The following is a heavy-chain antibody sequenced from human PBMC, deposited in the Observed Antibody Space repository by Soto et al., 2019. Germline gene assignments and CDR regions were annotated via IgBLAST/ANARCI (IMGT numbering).Heavy chain of an antibody. CDR3: ARDQTAAATVYYYYYMDV. Sequence: GGSLRLSCAASGFTFSSYSMNWVRQAPGKGLEWVSYISSSSSTIYYADSVKGRFTISRDNAKNSLYLQMNSLRAEDTAVYYCARDQTAAATVYYYYYMDVWGKGTTVTVSS. CDR2: ISSSSSTI. V-gene: IGHV3-48*01. D-gene: IGHD6-13*01. CDR1: GFTFSSYS. J-gene: IGHJ6*03.